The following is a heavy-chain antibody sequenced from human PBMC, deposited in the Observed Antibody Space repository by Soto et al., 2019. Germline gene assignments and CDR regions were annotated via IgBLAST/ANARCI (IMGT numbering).Heavy chain of an antibody. CDR2: ISYDGSNK. D-gene: IGHD2-2*01. J-gene: IGHJ5*02. CDR1: GFTFNTYA. Sequence: QVQLVESGGGVVQPGRSLRLSCAASGFTFNTYAMHWVRQAPGKGLEWVAVISYDGSNKYYADSVKGRFTISRDNSKNTLYIQMNSLRHEDTAVYYCARRYKDGRRDCISTSCLFDPWGQGTLVTVSS. V-gene: IGHV3-30-3*01. CDR3: ARRYKDGRRDCISTSCLFDP.